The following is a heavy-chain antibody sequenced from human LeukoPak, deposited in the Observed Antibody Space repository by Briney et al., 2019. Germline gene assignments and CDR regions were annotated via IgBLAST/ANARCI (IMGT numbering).Heavy chain of an antibody. D-gene: IGHD6-19*01. CDR3: ARGISSGWSYYFDY. CDR1: GGSISSYY. CDR2: IYYSGST. Sequence: SETLSLTCTVSGGSISSYYWSWIRQPPGKGLEWIGYIYYSGSTNYNPSLKSRVTISVDTSKNQFSLKLSSVTAADTAVYYCARGISSGWSYYFDYWSQGTLVTVSS. V-gene: IGHV4-59*01. J-gene: IGHJ4*02.